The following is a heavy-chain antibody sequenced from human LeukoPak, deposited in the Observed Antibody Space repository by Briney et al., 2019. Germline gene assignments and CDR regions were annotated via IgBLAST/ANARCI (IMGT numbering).Heavy chain of an antibody. Sequence: SETLSLTCAVSGGSISSSNWWSWVRQPPGKGLEWIGEIYHSGSTNYNPSLKSRVTISVDKSKNQFSLKLSSVTAADTAVYYCARRYSSSWYAFYYYYYMDVWGKGTTVTISS. J-gene: IGHJ6*03. CDR1: GGSISSSNW. CDR3: ARRYSSSWYAFYYYYYMDV. V-gene: IGHV4-4*02. CDR2: IYHSGST. D-gene: IGHD6-13*01.